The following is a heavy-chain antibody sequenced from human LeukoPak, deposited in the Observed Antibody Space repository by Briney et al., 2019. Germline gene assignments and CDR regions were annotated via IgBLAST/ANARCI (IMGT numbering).Heavy chain of an antibody. CDR1: EFSVGSNY. J-gene: IGHJ4*02. V-gene: IGHV3-66*01. Sequence: GGSLRLSCAASEFSVGSNYMTWVRQALGKGLEWVSLIYSGGSTYYADSVKGRFTISRDNSKNTLYLQMNSLRAEDTAVYYCARGLYYDRSGYLDYWGQGTLVTVSS. CDR2: IYSGGST. CDR3: ARGLYYDRSGYLDY. D-gene: IGHD3-22*01.